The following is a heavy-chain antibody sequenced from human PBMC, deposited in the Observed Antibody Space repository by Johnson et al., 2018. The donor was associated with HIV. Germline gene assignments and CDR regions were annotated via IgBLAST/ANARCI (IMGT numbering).Heavy chain of an antibody. CDR3: AGAPLRHDAFDI. V-gene: IGHV3-30-3*01. D-gene: IGHD4-17*01. J-gene: IGHJ3*02. CDR2: ISYDGST. CDR1: GFTFSSYA. Sequence: QVQLVESGGGVVQPGRSLRLSCAASGFTFSSYAMHWVRQAPGKGLEWVAVISYDGSTDYADSVKGRFTISRDNSKNTLHLQMNSLRAEDTAVYYCAGAPLRHDAFDIWGQGTMVTVSS.